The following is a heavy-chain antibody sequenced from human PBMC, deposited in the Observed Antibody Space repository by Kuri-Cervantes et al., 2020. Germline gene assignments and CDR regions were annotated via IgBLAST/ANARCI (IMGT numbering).Heavy chain of an antibody. V-gene: IGHV1-8*02. J-gene: IGHJ4*02. CDR1: GYTFTSYD. D-gene: IGHD1-1*01. CDR3: TRARYEALWNLSYLDQ. CDR2: MNPNSGNT. Sequence: ASVKVSCKASGYTFTSYDINWVRQATGQGLEWMGWMNPNSGNTGYAQKFQGRVTMTRNTSISTAYMELSSLRSEDTAIYFCTRARYEALWNLSYLDQWGQGTLVTVSS.